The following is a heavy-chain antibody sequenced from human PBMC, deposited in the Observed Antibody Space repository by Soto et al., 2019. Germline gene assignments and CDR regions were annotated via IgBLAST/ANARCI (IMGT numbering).Heavy chain of an antibody. CDR2: IYYSGSA. J-gene: IGHJ4*02. CDR3: ARGYQRPDY. V-gene: IGHV4-39*01. D-gene: IGHD2-2*01. CDR1: GGSMSTTTDY. Sequence: SETLSLTCTVSGGSMSTTTDYWGWIRQPPGKGLEWIGTIYYSGSASYTPSLKSRLTISIDTSKNQFSLKLTSVTAADTAVYFCARGYQRPDYLRQGTLVTVS.